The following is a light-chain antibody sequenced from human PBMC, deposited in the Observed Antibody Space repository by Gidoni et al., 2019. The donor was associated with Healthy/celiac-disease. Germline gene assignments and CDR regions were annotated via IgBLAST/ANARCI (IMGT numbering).Light chain of an antibody. CDR3: QQSYSTPPT. CDR2: AAS. J-gene: IGKJ1*01. V-gene: IGKV1-39*01. Sequence: DIQMTQSPSSLSASVGDRVTITCRASQSISSYLNWYQQKPGKAPKLLIYAASSLQSGVPSRFSGSGSGTDFTLTISSLQPEDFATYYCQQSYSTPPTFRQGTKVEI. CDR1: QSISSY.